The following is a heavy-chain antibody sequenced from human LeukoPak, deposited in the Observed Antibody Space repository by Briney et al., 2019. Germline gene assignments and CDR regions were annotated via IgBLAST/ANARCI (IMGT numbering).Heavy chain of an antibody. CDR2: IYYSGST. D-gene: IGHD2-15*01. V-gene: IGHV4-59*08. CDR3: ATNVVVVAATHYDYYYYGMDV. CDR1: GGSISSYY. Sequence: PSETLSLTCTVSGGSISSYYWSWIRQPPGKGLEWIGYIYYSGSTNYNPSLKSRVTISVDTSKNQFSLKLSSVTAADTAVYYCATNVVVVAATHYDYYYYGMDVWGQGTTVTVSS. J-gene: IGHJ6*02.